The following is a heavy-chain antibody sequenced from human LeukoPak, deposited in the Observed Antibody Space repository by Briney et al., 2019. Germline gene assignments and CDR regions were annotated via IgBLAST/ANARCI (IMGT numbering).Heavy chain of an antibody. D-gene: IGHD3-10*01. J-gene: IGHJ5*02. Sequence: GASVKVSCKASGYTFTSYDINWVRQATGQGLEWMGRMNPNSGNTGYAQKFQGRVTMTRNTSISTAYMELSSLRSEDTAVYYCARARWFRELFRDPNWFDPWGQGTLVTVSS. CDR1: GYTFTSYD. CDR3: ARARWFRELFRDPNWFDP. CDR2: MNPNSGNT. V-gene: IGHV1-8*01.